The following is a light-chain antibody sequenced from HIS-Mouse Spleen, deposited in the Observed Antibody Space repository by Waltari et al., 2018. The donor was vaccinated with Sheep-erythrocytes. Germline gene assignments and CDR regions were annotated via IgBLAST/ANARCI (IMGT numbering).Light chain of an antibody. Sequence: QSALTQPASVSGSPGQSITISCTGTSSDVGSYNLVSWYQQHPGKAPKLMIYEGSKRPSGVSIRFAGAKSGNTASLTISGLPAEDEADYYCCSYAGSSTPWVFGGGTKLTVL. CDR2: EGS. CDR3: CSYAGSSTPWV. J-gene: IGLJ3*02. V-gene: IGLV2-23*01. CDR1: SSDVGSYNL.